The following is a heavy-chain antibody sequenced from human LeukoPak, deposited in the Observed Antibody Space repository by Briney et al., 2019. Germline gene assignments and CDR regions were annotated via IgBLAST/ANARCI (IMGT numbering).Heavy chain of an antibody. Sequence: SVKVSCKASGFTFTSSAEQWVRQARGQRLEWIGWIVVGSGNTNYAQKFQERVTITRDMSTSTAYMELSSLRSEDTAVYYCAARGGYDQYYFDYWGQGTLVTVSS. V-gene: IGHV1-58*01. CDR2: IVVGSGNT. J-gene: IGHJ4*02. CDR1: GFTFTSSA. CDR3: AARGGYDQYYFDY. D-gene: IGHD5-12*01.